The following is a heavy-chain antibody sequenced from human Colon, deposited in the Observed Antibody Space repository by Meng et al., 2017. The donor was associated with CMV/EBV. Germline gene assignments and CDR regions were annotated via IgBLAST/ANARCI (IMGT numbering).Heavy chain of an antibody. D-gene: IGHD4-23*01. Sequence: GESLKISCAASGFTFSAFPIHWVRQAPGKGLEWVAIISHDGTKKYYAESVKGRFSLSRDNSQNTVNMHMNSLRGDDTAVYYCARAGNSSFDPWGQGTLVTVSS. J-gene: IGHJ5*02. V-gene: IGHV3-30*04. CDR2: ISHDGTKK. CDR1: GFTFSAFP. CDR3: ARAGNSSFDP.